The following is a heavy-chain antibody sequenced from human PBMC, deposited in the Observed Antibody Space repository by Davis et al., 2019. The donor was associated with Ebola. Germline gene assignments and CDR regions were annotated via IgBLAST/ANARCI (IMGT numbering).Heavy chain of an antibody. D-gene: IGHD6-6*01. Sequence: SETLSLTCTVSGGSISSYYWSWIRQPPGKGLEWIGYIYYSGSTNYNPSLKSRVTISVDTSKNQFSLKLRSVTAADTAVYYCARGGRARSSIAARRVYNWFDPWGQGTLVTVSS. CDR3: ARGGRARSSIAARRVYNWFDP. CDR1: GGSISSYY. CDR2: IYYSGST. J-gene: IGHJ5*02. V-gene: IGHV4-59*12.